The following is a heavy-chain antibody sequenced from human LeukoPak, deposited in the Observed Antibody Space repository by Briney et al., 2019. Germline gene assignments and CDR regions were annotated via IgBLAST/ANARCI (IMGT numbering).Heavy chain of an antibody. Sequence: GGSLRLSCAASGFTFSSYEMNWVRQAPGKGLEWVSYISSSGSTIYYADSVKGRFTISRDDAKNSLYLQMNSLRAEDTAVYYCARALRSEDAFDIWGQGTMVTVSS. CDR3: ARALRSEDAFDI. V-gene: IGHV3-48*03. D-gene: IGHD1-14*01. J-gene: IGHJ3*02. CDR2: ISSSGSTI. CDR1: GFTFSSYE.